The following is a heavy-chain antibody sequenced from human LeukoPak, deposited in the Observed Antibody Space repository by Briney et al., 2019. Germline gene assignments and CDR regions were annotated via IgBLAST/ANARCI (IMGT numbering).Heavy chain of an antibody. CDR2: IYTSGST. V-gene: IGHV4-61*02. Sequence: PSETLSPTCTVSGGSISSGSYYWSWIRQPAGKGLEWIGRIYTSGSTNYNPSLKSRVTISVDTSKNQFSLRLSSVTAADTAVYYCASMELDSSSWYMWGQGTLVTVSS. D-gene: IGHD6-13*01. CDR1: GGSISSGSYY. J-gene: IGHJ4*02. CDR3: ASMELDSSSWYM.